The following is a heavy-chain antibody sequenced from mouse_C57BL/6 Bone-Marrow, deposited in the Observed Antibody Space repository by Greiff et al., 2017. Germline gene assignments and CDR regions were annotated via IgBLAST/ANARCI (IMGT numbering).Heavy chain of an antibody. J-gene: IGHJ4*01. V-gene: IGHV1-19*01. D-gene: IGHD1-1*01. Sequence: VQLQQSGPVLVKPGASVKMSCKASGYTFTDYYMNWVKQSHGKSLEWIGVINPYNGGTSYNQKFKGKDTLTVDKSSRPAYMELNSLTSEDSAVYYCARDSSSPYYYAMDYWGQGTSVTVSS. CDR3: ARDSSSPYYYAMDY. CDR2: INPYNGGT. CDR1: GYTFTDYY.